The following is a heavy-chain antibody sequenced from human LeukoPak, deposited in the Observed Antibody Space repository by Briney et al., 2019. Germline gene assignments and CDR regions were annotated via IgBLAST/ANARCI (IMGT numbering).Heavy chain of an antibody. CDR3: ARGGYGSGSYYGY. J-gene: IGHJ4*02. V-gene: IGHV4-59*01. CDR2: IYYSGST. Sequence: SETLSLTCTVSDGSISNYYWSWIRQPSGKGLEWIGYIYYSGSTNYNPSLKSRVTISVDTSKNQFSLKLSSVTAADTAVYYCARGGYGSGSYYGYWGQGTLVTVSS. D-gene: IGHD3-10*01. CDR1: DGSISNYY.